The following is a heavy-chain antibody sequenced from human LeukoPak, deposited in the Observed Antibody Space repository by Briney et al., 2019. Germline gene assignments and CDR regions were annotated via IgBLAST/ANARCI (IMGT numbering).Heavy chain of an antibody. J-gene: IGHJ4*02. D-gene: IGHD3-10*01. CDR1: GGTFSSYA. CDR3: ARGTVWFGELLQNLFDY. CDR2: IIPILGIA. V-gene: IGHV1-69*04. Sequence: GASVKVSCKASGGTFSSYAISWVRQAPGQGLEWMGRIIPILGIANYAQKFQGRVTITADKSTSTAYMELRSLRSDDTAVYYCARGTVWFGELLQNLFDYWGQGTLVTVSS.